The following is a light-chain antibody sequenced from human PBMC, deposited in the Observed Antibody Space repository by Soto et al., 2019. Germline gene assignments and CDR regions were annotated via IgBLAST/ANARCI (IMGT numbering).Light chain of an antibody. J-gene: IGLJ3*02. V-gene: IGLV4-69*01. Sequence: QPVLTQSPSASASLGASVKLTCTLSSGHSSYAIAWHQQQPEKGPRYLMKLNSDGSHSKGDGIPDRFSGSSSGAERYPTISSRQSEDEADYYCQTWGTGLLVFGGGTQLTVL. CDR3: QTWGTGLLV. CDR1: SGHSSYA. CDR2: LNSDGSH.